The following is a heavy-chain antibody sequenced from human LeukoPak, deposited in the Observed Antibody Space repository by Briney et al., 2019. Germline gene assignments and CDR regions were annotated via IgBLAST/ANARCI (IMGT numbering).Heavy chain of an antibody. CDR2: ISSSSSTI. V-gene: IGHV3-48*04. CDR3: ARDPYSSGWYLY. D-gene: IGHD6-19*01. CDR1: GFTFDDYG. Sequence: PAGTLSLSCAASGFTFDDYGMSWVRQAPGKGLKWVSYISSSSSTIYYADSVKGRFTISRDISKNTVYLQLTSLRVEDTAVYYCARDPYSSGWYLYWGQGILVTVSS. J-gene: IGHJ4*02.